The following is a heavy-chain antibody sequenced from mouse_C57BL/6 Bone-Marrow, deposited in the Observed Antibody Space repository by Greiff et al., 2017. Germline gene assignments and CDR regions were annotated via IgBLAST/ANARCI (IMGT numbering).Heavy chain of an antibody. J-gene: IGHJ1*03. Sequence: VKLVESGPELVRPGASVKLSCKASGYTFTSYDINWVKQRPGPGLEWIGWIYPRDGSTKYNEKFKGKATLTVDTSSSTAYMVLHSLTAEDSAVYFCARLEFDGSSGDWYVDVWGTGTTVTVSS. V-gene: IGHV1-85*01. CDR2: IYPRDGST. D-gene: IGHD1-1*01. CDR1: GYTFTSYD. CDR3: ARLEFDGSSGDWYVDV.